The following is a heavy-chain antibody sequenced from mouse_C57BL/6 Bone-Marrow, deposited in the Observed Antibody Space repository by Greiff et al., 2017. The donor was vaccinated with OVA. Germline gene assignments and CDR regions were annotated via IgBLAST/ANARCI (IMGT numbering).Heavy chain of an antibody. J-gene: IGHJ1*03. Sequence: VQLQQSGAELVKPGASVKLSCTASGFNIKDYYMHWVKQRTEQGLEWIGRIDPEDGETKYAPKFQGKATITADTSSNTANLQLSSLTSEDTAVYDCARGLITTVVDVWGTGTTVTVSS. V-gene: IGHV14-2*01. CDR1: GFNIKDYY. CDR3: ARGLITTVVDV. CDR2: IDPEDGET. D-gene: IGHD1-1*01.